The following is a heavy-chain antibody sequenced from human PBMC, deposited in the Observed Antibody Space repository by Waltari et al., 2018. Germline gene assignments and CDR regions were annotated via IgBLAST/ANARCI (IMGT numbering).Heavy chain of an antibody. CDR2: INHAGST. D-gene: IGHD2-2*01. Sequence: QVELQQWGAGVVKPSETLSLTCAVYGGTFTNYYWSWIRQPPEKGLEWIGEINHAGSTYYNPSLRSRVTISLDKSKSQFSLKLSSVTATDTAVYYCARTLSTRIFDSWGQGALVTVSS. V-gene: IGHV4-34*01. CDR1: GGTFTNYY. CDR3: ARTLSTRIFDS. J-gene: IGHJ4*02.